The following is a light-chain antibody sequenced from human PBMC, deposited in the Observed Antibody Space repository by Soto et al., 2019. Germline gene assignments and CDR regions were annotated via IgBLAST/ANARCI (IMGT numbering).Light chain of an antibody. J-gene: IGKJ1*01. CDR3: QQYFTSPWT. CDR1: QSILDRSKNKYY. CDR2: WAS. Sequence: DIVMTQSPDSLAVSLGERATFNCKSSQSILDRSKNKYYLAWYQQKSGQPPKLLIYWASLRESGVPDRFTGSGFGTDFTLTISSLQAEDVAVYYCQQYFTSPWTFGQGTKVE. V-gene: IGKV4-1*01.